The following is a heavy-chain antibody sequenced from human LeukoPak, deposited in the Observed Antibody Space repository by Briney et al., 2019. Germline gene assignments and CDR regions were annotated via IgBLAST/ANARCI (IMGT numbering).Heavy chain of an antibody. D-gene: IGHD2-15*01. CDR3: ATGAASAATGWFDP. V-gene: IGHV3-11*05. CDR2: ISSGSYT. Sequence: GGSLRLSCAASGFTFSDYFMSWIRQAPGKGLEWVSYISSGSYTKYADSVKGRFTISRDNAKNSLYLQMNGLRAEDTAVYYCATGAASAATGWFDPWGQGTLVTVSS. J-gene: IGHJ5*02. CDR1: GFTFSDYF.